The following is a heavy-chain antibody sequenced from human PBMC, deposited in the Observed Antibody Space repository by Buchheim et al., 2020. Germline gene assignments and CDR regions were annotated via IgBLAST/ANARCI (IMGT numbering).Heavy chain of an antibody. J-gene: IGHJ6*03. CDR1: GFTFSSYG. D-gene: IGHD5-12*01. CDR2: IWYDGSNK. Sequence: QVRLVESGGGVVQPGRSLRLSCAASGFTFSSYGMHWVRQAPGKGLEWVAVIWYDGSNKYYADSVKGRFTISRDNSKNTLYLQMNSLRAEDTAVYYCAREGYSGYDYVYYYYYMDVWGKGTT. V-gene: IGHV3-33*01. CDR3: AREGYSGYDYVYYYYYMDV.